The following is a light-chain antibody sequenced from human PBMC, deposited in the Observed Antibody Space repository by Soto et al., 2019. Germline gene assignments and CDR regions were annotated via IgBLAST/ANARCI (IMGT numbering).Light chain of an antibody. V-gene: IGKV3-20*01. J-gene: IGKJ1*01. CDR3: QQDGSPPWA. CDR2: AAS. CDR1: QSVGSNC. Sequence: IVLTQSPGTLSLSPGERATLSCRASQSVGSNCLAWYQQKRGQAPRILIYAASNRASGIPDRFSGSGSGSDFALTISRLEPEDFAVYYCQQDGSPPWAFGQGTRVDI.